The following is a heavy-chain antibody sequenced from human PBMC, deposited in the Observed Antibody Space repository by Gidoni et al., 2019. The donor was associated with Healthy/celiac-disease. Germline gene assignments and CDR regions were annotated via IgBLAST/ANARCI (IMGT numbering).Heavy chain of an antibody. CDR1: GGSISSSSYY. CDR2: IYYSGST. J-gene: IGHJ4*02. V-gene: IGHV4-39*01. CDR3: ARQEYDKQLDY. Sequence: QLQLQESGPGLVKPSETLSLTCTVSGGSISSSSYYWGWIRQPPGKGLEWIGSIYYSGSTYYNPSLKSRVTISVDTSKNQFSLKLSSVTAADTAVYYCARQEYDKQLDYWGQGTLVTVSS. D-gene: IGHD3-22*01.